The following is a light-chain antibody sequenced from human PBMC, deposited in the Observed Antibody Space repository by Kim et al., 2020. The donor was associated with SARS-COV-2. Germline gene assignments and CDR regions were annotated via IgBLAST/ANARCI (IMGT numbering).Light chain of an antibody. CDR3: AAWDDSLNGPV. V-gene: IGLV1-44*01. CDR1: SSNIGSHT. J-gene: IGLJ3*02. Sequence: QSVLTQPPSASGTPGQRVTISCSGSSSNIGSHTINWYQQVPGTAPKLLIYSDNQRPSGVPDRFSASKSGTSGSLAISGPQSEDEADYYCAAWDDSLNGPVFGGGTQLTVL. CDR2: SDN.